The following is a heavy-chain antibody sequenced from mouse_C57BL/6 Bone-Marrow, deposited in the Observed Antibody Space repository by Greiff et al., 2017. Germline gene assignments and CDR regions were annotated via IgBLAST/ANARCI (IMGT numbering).Heavy chain of an antibody. CDR2: IDPSDSYT. V-gene: IGHV1-69*01. CDR1: GYTFTSYW. Sequence: QVQLQQPGAELVMPGASVKLSCKASGYTFTSYWMHWVKQRPGQGLEWIGEIDPSDSYTNYNQKFKGKSTLTVDKSSSTAYMQLSSLTSEDAAVYYCAISGPYFDYWGQGTTLTVSS. CDR3: AISGPYFDY. D-gene: IGHD1-3*01. J-gene: IGHJ2*01.